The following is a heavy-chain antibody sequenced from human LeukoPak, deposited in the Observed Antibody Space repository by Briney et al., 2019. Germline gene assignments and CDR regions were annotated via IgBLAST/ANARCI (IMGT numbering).Heavy chain of an antibody. J-gene: IGHJ4*02. V-gene: IGHV1-2*02. Sequence: ASVKVSCKASGYTFTGYYMHWVRQAPGQGLEWMGWINPNSGGTNYAQKFQGRVTMTRDMSTSTVYMELSSLRSEDTAVYYCARDGRKNDILTGYQFDYWGQGTLVTVSS. CDR3: ARDGRKNDILTGYQFDY. D-gene: IGHD3-9*01. CDR1: GYTFTGYY. CDR2: INPNSGGT.